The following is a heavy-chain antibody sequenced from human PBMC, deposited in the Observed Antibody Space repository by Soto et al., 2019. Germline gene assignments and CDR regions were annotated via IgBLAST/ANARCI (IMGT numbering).Heavy chain of an antibody. CDR3: ARGRGYSGDDHYYYFDMDV. Sequence: SVKVSCKASGGTFNNYPITWVRQAPGQGLEWMGGSIPTFGTANYAQKFQGRATISVDESTSTAYMELSSLRSEDTAVYYCARGRGYSGDDHYYYFDMDVWGQGTAVTVS. CDR1: GGTFNNYP. CDR2: SIPTFGTA. D-gene: IGHD5-12*01. V-gene: IGHV1-69*13. J-gene: IGHJ6*02.